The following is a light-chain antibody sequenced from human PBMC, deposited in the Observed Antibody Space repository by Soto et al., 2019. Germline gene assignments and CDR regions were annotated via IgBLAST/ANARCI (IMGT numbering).Light chain of an antibody. Sequence: EIVLPQSPGTMSLSPGASATLSCRASQSVSSSYLAWYQQKPGQAPRLLIYGASSRATGIPDRFSGSGSGTDFTLTISRLEPEDFAVYYCKQYGSSPGTFGQGTKVDNK. CDR2: GAS. CDR3: KQYGSSPGT. V-gene: IGKV3-20*01. CDR1: QSVSSSY. J-gene: IGKJ1*01.